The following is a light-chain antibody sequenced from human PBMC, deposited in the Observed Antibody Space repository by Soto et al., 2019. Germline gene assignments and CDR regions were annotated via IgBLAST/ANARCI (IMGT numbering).Light chain of an antibody. CDR3: QQYNYYPYT. CDR2: DAS. Sequence: DIQMTQSPSTLSASVGDRVTITCRASQSINSWLAWYQQKPGKAPNLLISDASSMESGVPSRFRGRGSGTEFTLTISSLQTGDFATDYCQQYNYYPYTFGQGTKLEIK. V-gene: IGKV1-5*01. J-gene: IGKJ2*01. CDR1: QSINSW.